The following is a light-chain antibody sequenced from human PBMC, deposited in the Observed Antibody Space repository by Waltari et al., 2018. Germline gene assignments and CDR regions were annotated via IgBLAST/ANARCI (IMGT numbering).Light chain of an antibody. CDR2: DTS. Sequence: QVVVTQEPSLTVSPGGTVTLTCGSSTGAVTSGQFPYWFLQKPGQAPRTLVYDTSNQHSWTPARFSGSLLGGKADLTRAGAQPEDEAEYYCSVSYSGHVIFGGGTKLTVL. CDR1: TGAVTSGQF. J-gene: IGLJ2*01. V-gene: IGLV7-46*01. CDR3: SVSYSGHVI.